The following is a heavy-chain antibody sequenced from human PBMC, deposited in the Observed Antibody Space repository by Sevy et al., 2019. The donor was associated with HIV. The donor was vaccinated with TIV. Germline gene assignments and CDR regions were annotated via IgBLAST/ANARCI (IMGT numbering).Heavy chain of an antibody. V-gene: IGHV1-18*01. CDR2: ISGYNGNT. Sequence: ASVKVSCKASEKTFTSYGFSWVRQAPGQGLEWMGWISGYNGNTNYAQKFQGRVTMTTDTSTSTAYMELRSLRSDDTAVYYCMGGTIAFRSFDYWGQGTLVTVSS. CDR1: EKTFTSYG. D-gene: IGHD3-3*02. CDR3: MGGTIAFRSFDY. J-gene: IGHJ4*02.